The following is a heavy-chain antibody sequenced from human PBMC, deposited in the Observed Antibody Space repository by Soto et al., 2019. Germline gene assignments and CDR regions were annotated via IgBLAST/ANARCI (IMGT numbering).Heavy chain of an antibody. Sequence: QVQLQEMGPGLVKPSQTLTVTCTVSGDSVNSAYWSWIRQLPRKGLEWMGNIYHTGRTFYNPSLKSRLAISIDTSEPLFSLKLRSVTASDTAVYYCARTDAYNSSFFDSWGQGTVVTVSS. J-gene: IGHJ4*02. CDR1: GDSVNSAY. D-gene: IGHD6-6*01. V-gene: IGHV4-31*03. CDR3: ARTDAYNSSFFDS. CDR2: IYHTGRT.